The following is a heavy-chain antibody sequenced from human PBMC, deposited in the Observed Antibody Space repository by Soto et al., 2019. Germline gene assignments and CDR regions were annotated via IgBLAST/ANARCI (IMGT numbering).Heavy chain of an antibody. CDR2: ISSSSSYI. J-gene: IGHJ6*02. Sequence: GGSLRLSCAASGFTFSSYSMNWVRQAPGKGLEWVSSISSSSSYIYYADSVKGRFTISRDNAKNSLYLQMNSLRAEDTAVYYCSRVVKAGATTGCMDVWGPGTTVTVSS. CDR3: SRVVKAGATTGCMDV. V-gene: IGHV3-21*01. D-gene: IGHD1-26*01. CDR1: GFTFSSYS.